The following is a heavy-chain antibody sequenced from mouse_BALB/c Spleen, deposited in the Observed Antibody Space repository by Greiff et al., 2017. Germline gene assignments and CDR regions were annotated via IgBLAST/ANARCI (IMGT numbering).Heavy chain of an antibody. CDR2: IYPGNSDT. Sequence: VQLQQSGTVLARPGASVKMSCKASGYTFTSYWMHWVKQRPGRGLEWIGAIYPGNSDTSYNQKFKGKAKLTAVTSTSTAYMELSSLTNEDSAVYYCTRCGSSYDAMDDWGQGTSVTVSS. CDR1: GYTFTSYW. CDR3: TRCGSSYDAMDD. J-gene: IGHJ4*01. V-gene: IGHV1-5*01. D-gene: IGHD1-1*01.